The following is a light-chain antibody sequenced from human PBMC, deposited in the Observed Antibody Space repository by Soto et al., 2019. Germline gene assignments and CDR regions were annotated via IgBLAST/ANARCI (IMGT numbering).Light chain of an antibody. J-gene: IGLJ3*02. CDR3: CSYAATYTWV. CDR1: SSDVGDYDY. Sequence: QSVLTQPRSLSGSPGQSVTISCTGTSSDVGDYDYVSWYQLHPGKAPKFMIYDVSKRPSGVPDRFSGSKSGNTASLTISGRQAEDEADYYCCSYAATYTWVFGGGTQLTVL. V-gene: IGLV2-11*01. CDR2: DVS.